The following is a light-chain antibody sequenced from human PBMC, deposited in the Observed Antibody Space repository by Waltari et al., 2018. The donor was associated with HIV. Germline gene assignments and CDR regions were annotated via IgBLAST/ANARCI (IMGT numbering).Light chain of an antibody. CDR1: RSNIGYNS. CDR3: GTWDNGLSEVL. V-gene: IGLV1-51*01. J-gene: IGLJ2*01. CDR2: DND. Sequence: QSGLTQPPSVSAAPGKRVTISCSGTRSNIGYNSVSWYQQLPGAAPKLLIYDNDKRPSGTPDRVSASNSGTSVTLGITGLQTGDEATYYCGTWDNGLSEVLFGGGTKLTVL.